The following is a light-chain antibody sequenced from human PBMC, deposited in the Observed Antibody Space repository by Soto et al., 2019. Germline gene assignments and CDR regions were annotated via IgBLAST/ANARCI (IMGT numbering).Light chain of an antibody. V-gene: IGKV3-15*01. Sequence: EVVLTQSPATLSVSPGERATLSCRASQSVRSELAWYQQKSGQPPRLLIYGASTRATGIPARFSGSGSGTEFTLTINDLQSEDFAVYYCQQYERWPPLTFGGGTKVEIK. CDR3: QQYERWPPLT. CDR2: GAS. CDR1: QSVRSE. J-gene: IGKJ4*01.